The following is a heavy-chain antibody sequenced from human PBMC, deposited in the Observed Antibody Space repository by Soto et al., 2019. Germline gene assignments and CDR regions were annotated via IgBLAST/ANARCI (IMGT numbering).Heavy chain of an antibody. J-gene: IGHJ4*02. CDR1: GFAFRDYY. CDR2: ISSTGSYA. V-gene: IGHV3-11*06. CDR3: ARDSSITPRPLDY. D-gene: IGHD6-6*01. Sequence: GGSLRLSCAASGFAFRDYYMSWIRQAPGKGLEWVSYISSTGSYAKYADSVKGRFTISRDNAKNSLYLQMNSLRAEDTAVYYCARDSSITPRPLDYWGQGTPVTVSS.